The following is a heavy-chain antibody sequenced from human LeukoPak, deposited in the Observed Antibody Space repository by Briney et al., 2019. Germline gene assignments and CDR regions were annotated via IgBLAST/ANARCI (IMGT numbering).Heavy chain of an antibody. V-gene: IGHV1-69*01. CDR3: ARVDCSSTSCYDYYYYGMDV. J-gene: IGHJ6*04. Sequence: SVKVSCKASGGTFISYAISWVRQARGQGLEWMGGIIPIFGTANYAQKFQGRVTITADESTSTAYMELSSLRSEDTAVYYCARVDCSSTSCYDYYYYGMDVWGKGTTVTVSS. CDR1: GGTFISYA. CDR2: IIPIFGTA. D-gene: IGHD2-2*01.